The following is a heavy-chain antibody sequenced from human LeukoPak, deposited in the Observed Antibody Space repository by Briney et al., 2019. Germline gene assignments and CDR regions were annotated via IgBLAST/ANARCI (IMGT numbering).Heavy chain of an antibody. CDR2: FDPADGEP. CDR3: ATEVVGYGDVHYFDS. Sequence: VASVKVSCKISGHTLTEVSMHWVRQAPGKGLEWMGGFDPADGEPIYAQKFQGRVTMSEDTSTDTAYMDLSSLRSEDTAVYYCATEVVGYGDVHYFDSWGQGTLVTVSS. J-gene: IGHJ4*02. V-gene: IGHV1-24*01. D-gene: IGHD4-17*01. CDR1: GHTLTEVS.